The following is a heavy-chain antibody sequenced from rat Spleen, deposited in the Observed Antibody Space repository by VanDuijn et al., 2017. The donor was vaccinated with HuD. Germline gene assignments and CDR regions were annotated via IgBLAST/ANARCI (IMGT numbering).Heavy chain of an antibody. J-gene: IGHJ3*01. CDR2: INSAGTT. CDR1: GHSITSSYR. CDR3: ARSDGVHYYLPFAD. V-gene: IGHV3-3*01. Sequence: EVQLQESGPGLVKPSQSLSLTCSVTGHSITSSYRWNWIRKFQGNKLEWMGYINSAGTTIYNPSLKSRISITRDASKNQFFLQVNSVTSEDTATYYCARSDGVHYYLPFADWGQGALVTVSS. D-gene: IGHD1-6*01.